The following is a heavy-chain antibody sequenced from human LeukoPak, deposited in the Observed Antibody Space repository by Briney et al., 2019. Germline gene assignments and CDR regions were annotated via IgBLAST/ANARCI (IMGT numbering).Heavy chain of an antibody. J-gene: IGHJ3*02. Sequence: SETLSLTCTVSGGSISSYYWSWIRQPAGKGLEWIGRIYTSGSTNYNPSLTSRVTISVDTSKNQFSLKLSSVTAADTAVYYCARVSVFGVVDDAFDIWGQGTMVTVSS. V-gene: IGHV4-4*07. CDR3: ARVSVFGVVDDAFDI. CDR1: GGSISSYY. D-gene: IGHD3-3*01. CDR2: IYTSGST.